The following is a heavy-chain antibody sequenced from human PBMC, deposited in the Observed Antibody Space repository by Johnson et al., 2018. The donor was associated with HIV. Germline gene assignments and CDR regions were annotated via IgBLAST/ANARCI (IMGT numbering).Heavy chain of an antibody. D-gene: IGHD2-2*01. V-gene: IGHV3-9*01. CDR3: ALDRYCSSTSCRADNDAFDI. J-gene: IGHJ3*02. CDR1: GFTFDDYA. CDR2: MSWNSGSI. Sequence: VQLVESGGGLVQPGRSLRLSCAASGFTFDDYAMHWVRQAPGKGLEWVSGMSWNSGSIGYAAYVKGRFTISRVNAKNSLYMHMNSLRAEDTAVYYCALDRYCSSTSCRADNDAFDIWGQGTMVTVSS.